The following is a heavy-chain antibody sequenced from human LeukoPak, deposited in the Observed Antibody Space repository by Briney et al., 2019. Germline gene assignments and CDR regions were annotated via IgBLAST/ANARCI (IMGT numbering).Heavy chain of an antibody. CDR3: ARVTPGYCSGGSCPGYYFDY. V-gene: IGHV4-34*01. CDR2: INHSGST. D-gene: IGHD2-15*01. Sequence: PSETLSLTCAVYGGSFSGYYWSWIRQPPGKGLEWIGEINHSGSTNYNPSLKSRVTISVDTSKNQFSLKLSSVTAADTAVYYCARVTPGYCSGGSCPGYYFDYWGQGTLVTVSS. CDR1: GGSFSGYY. J-gene: IGHJ4*02.